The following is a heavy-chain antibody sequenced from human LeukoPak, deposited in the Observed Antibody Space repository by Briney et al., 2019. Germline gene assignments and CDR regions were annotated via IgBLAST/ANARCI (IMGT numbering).Heavy chain of an antibody. J-gene: IGHJ4*02. CDR3: ARDLHCSSTSCYEG. CDR1: GYTFTSYG. CDR2: ISAYNGNT. D-gene: IGHD2-2*01. V-gene: IGHV1-18*01. Sequence: ASVKVSCKASGYTFTSYGISWVRQAPGQGLEWMGWISAYNGNTNYARKLQGRVTMTTDTSTSTAYMELRSLRSDDTAVYYCARDLHCSSTSCYEGWGQGTLVTVSS.